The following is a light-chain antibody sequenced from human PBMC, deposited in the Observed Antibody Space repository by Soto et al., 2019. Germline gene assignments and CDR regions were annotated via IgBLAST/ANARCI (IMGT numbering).Light chain of an antibody. Sequence: IQLTQSPSSLSASVGDRVTITCRASQGISTYLARYQQKPGKAPQLLIYAVSTLQSGVSSRFSGSGFGTDFTLTISSLQPEDVATYYCQHLNGRFTFGPGTKVD. V-gene: IGKV1-9*01. CDR1: QGISTY. CDR3: QHLNGRFT. J-gene: IGKJ3*01. CDR2: AVS.